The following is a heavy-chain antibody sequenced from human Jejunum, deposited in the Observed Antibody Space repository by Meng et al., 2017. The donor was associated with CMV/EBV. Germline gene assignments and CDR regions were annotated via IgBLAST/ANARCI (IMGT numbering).Heavy chain of an antibody. CDR3: ARASQVAAISYYYYGMDV. CDR2: INPSGGYT. Sequence: TSSHVHWVRQAPEQGLGWMGIINPSGGYTTYAQKFQGRVTMTRDTSTSTVYMELSSLRSEDTAVYYCARASQVAAISYYYYGMDVWGQGTTVTVSS. D-gene: IGHD2-21*02. CDR1: TSSH. J-gene: IGHJ6*02. V-gene: IGHV1-46*01.